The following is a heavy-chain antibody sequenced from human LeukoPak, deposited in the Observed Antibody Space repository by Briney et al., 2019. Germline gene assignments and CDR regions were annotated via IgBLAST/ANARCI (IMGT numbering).Heavy chain of an antibody. D-gene: IGHD4-17*01. V-gene: IGHV3-23*01. CDR1: GFTFSSFA. J-gene: IGHJ5*02. Sequence: GGSLRLSCAASGFTFSSFAMTWVRQALGKGLEWVSSITGSHGRTYTTDSVKGRFTISRDNSQNTLYLQMNSLRAEDTAVYYCTKDPNGDYIGAFDPWGQGTLVTVSS. CDR3: TKDPNGDYIGAFDP. CDR2: ITGSHGRT.